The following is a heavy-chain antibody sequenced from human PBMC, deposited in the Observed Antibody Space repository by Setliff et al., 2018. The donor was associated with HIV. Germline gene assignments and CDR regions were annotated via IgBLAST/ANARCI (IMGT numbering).Heavy chain of an antibody. CDR3: VTTELYHDIGGYYYFDY. CDR1: GDSISSSNYY. J-gene: IGHJ4*02. D-gene: IGHD3-22*01. V-gene: IGHV4-39*01. CDR2: VYYSGST. Sequence: KTSETLSLTCTVSGDSISSSNYYWGWIRQPPGKGLEWIGNVYYSGSTYYNPSLKSRVTISIDTSANRFSLKLSSVTAADTAVYYCVTTELYHDIGGYYYFDYWGPGTLVTVSS.